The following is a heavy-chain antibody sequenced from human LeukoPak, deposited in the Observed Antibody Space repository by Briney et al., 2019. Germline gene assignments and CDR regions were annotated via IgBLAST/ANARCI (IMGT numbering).Heavy chain of an antibody. CDR1: GFTFSDYY. D-gene: IGHD1-14*01. J-gene: IGHJ3*01. V-gene: IGHV3-23*01. CDR3: AKRTTWPFDV. CDR2: ISAGGDST. Sequence: GGSLRLSCAASGFTFSDYYMSWIRQAPGKGLEWVSDISAGGDSTHNADSVQGRFTISRDNPKNTLYLQMNSLTVEDTAVYYCAKRTTWPFDVWGQGTMVTVSS.